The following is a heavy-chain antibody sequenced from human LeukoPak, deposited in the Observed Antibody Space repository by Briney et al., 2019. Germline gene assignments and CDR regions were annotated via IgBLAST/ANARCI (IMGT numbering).Heavy chain of an antibody. V-gene: IGHV4-31*03. CDR3: ARERRYSSSWYIWFDP. D-gene: IGHD6-13*01. CDR2: IYYSGST. CDR1: GGSISSGGYY. Sequence: SETLSLTCTVSGGSISSGGYYWSWIRQQPGKGLEWIGYIYYSGSTYYNPSLKSRVTISVDTSKNQFSLKLSSVTAADTAVYYCARERRYSSSWYIWFDPWGQGTLVTVSS. J-gene: IGHJ5*02.